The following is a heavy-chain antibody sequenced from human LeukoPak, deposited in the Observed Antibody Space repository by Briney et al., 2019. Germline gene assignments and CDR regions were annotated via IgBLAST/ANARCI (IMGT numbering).Heavy chain of an antibody. D-gene: IGHD2-21*02. CDR3: ASHLYCGGDCYSGY. V-gene: IGHV1-2*02. J-gene: IGHJ4*02. CDR2: INPNSGGT. Sequence: ASVKVSCKTSGYPFFAYYIHWVRQAPGQGLEWMGWINPNSGGTNYAQKFQGRVTMTRDTSISTAYMELSRLRSDDTAVYYCASHLYCGGDCYSGYWGQGTLVTVSS. CDR1: GYPFFAYY.